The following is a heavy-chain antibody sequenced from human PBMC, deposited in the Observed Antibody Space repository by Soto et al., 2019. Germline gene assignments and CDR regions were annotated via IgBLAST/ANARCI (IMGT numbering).Heavy chain of an antibody. V-gene: IGHV3-33*01. CDR3: ARESSGWPGYY. CDR2: IWYDGSNK. Sequence: QVQLVESGGGVVQPGRSLRLSCAASGFTFSSYGMHWVRQAPGKGLEWVAVIWYDGSNKYYADSVKGRFTISRDNSKNTLYLQMNSLRAEDTALYYCARESSGWPGYYWGQGTLVTVSS. J-gene: IGHJ4*02. D-gene: IGHD6-19*01. CDR1: GFTFSSYG.